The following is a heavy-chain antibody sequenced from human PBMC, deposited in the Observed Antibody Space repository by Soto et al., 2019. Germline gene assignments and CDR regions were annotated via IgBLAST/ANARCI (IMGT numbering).Heavy chain of an antibody. CDR3: ARRYYDDSSGYYLGD. V-gene: IGHV4-4*02. Sequence: QVQLRESGPRLVKPSGTLSLTCAVSGSSITSSNWWTWVRQPPGKGLEWIGESYHSGSSNYNPSLKSRVTISVDKSKNQFFLKLTSVTAADTPVYYCARRYYDDSSGYYLGDWGQGTLVTVSS. J-gene: IGHJ4*02. CDR2: SYHSGSS. D-gene: IGHD3-22*01. CDR1: GSSITSSNW.